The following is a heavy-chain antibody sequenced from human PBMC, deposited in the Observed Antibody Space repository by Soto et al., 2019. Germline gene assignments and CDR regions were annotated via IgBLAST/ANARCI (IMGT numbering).Heavy chain of an antibody. Sequence: AGVNLPSNVSGYAPTEFSMHWVRQAPGKGLERMGGFDPEDGETIYAQKFQGRVTMTEDTSTDTAYMELSSLRSEDTAVYYCAKGRAYYYDSSAHWRDAFDMWGQGTMVTVS. V-gene: IGHV1-24*01. CDR3: AKGRAYYYDSSAHWRDAFDM. J-gene: IGHJ3*02. CDR1: GYAPTEFS. CDR2: FDPEDGET. D-gene: IGHD3-22*01.